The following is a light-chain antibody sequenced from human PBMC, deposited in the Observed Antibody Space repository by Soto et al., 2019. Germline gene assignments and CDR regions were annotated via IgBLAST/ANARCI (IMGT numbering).Light chain of an antibody. CDR2: GAS. J-gene: IGKJ1*01. CDR3: QQYGSSLRT. CDR1: QSVSSSY. V-gene: IGKV3-20*01. Sequence: EIVLTQSPGTLSLSPVERPTLSCRSSQSVSSSYLAWYQQKPGQAPRLLIYGASSRATGIPDRFSGSGSGTDFTLTISRLEPEDFAVYYCQQYGSSLRTFGQGTKVDIK.